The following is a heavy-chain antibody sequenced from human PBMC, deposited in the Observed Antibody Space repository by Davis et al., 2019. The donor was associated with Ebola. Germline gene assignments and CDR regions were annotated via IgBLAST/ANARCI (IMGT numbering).Heavy chain of an antibody. J-gene: IGHJ6*02. Sequence: PSETLSLTCHIFGASISDSYWGWIRQPAGKGLEWIGRIYTGGSGNTHYSPSLKRRVTISVDTSQKEVSLTVTSLTAADTGVYYCLRDLSVWGQGTTVTVSS. V-gene: IGHV4-4*07. CDR3: LRDLSV. CDR1: GASISDSY. D-gene: IGHD5/OR15-5a*01. CDR2: IYTGGSGNT.